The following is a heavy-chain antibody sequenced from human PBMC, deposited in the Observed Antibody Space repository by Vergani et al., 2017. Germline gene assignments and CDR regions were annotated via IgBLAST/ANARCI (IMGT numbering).Heavy chain of an antibody. D-gene: IGHD6-13*01. V-gene: IGHV4-34*01. Sequence: QVQLQQWGAGLLKPSETLSLTCAVYGGSFSGYYWSWIRQPPGKGLEWIGEINHSGSTNYNPSLKSRVTISVDTSKNQFSLKLSSVTAADTAVYYCARTYSSSWNPLDYWGQGTLVTVSS. J-gene: IGHJ4*02. CDR3: ARTYSSSWNPLDY. CDR2: INHSGST. CDR1: GGSFSGYY.